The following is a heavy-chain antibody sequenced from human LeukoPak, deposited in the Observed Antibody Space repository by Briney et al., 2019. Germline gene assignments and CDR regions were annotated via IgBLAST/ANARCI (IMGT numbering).Heavy chain of an antibody. CDR1: GGSISSYY. V-gene: IGHV4-59*01. CDR3: AREASGHPLGDHSFDI. D-gene: IGHD3-10*01. CDR2: IYYSGST. J-gene: IGHJ3*02. Sequence: SETLSLTCTVSGGSISSYYWSWIRQPPGKGLEWIGYIYYSGSTNYNPSLKSRVTISVDTSKNQFSLKLSSVTAADTAVYYCAREASGHPLGDHSFDIWGQGTMVTVSS.